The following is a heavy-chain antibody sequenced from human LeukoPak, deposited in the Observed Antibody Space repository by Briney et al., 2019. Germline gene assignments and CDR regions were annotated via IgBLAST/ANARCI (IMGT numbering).Heavy chain of an antibody. CDR1: GGTFSSYA. V-gene: IGHV1-69*04. J-gene: IGHJ2*01. Sequence: EASVKVSCKASGGTFSSYAISWVRQAPGQGLEWMGRIIPILGIANYAQKFQGRVTITADKSTSTAYMELSSLRSEDTAVYYCARDLPSSVTTKYFDLWGRGTLVTVSS. CDR2: IIPILGIA. CDR3: ARDLPSSVTTKYFDL. D-gene: IGHD4-17*01.